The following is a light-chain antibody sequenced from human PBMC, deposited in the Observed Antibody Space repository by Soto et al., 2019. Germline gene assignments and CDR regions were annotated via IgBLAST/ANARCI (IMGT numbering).Light chain of an antibody. CDR2: DVS. V-gene: IGLV2-14*01. CDR3: SSYTSSRPVV. CDR1: SSDVGGYNY. J-gene: IGLJ2*01. Sequence: QSVLTQPASVSGSPGQSITISCTGTSSDVGGYNYVSWYQQHPGKAPKLMIYDVSNRPSGVSNRFSGSKSGNTASLTISGLQAEDEADYYCSSYTSSRPVVFGGGTKLTVL.